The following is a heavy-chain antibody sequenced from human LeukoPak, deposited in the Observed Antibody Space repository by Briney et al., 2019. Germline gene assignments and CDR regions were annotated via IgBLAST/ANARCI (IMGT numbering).Heavy chain of an antibody. CDR3: ATYRRAVFHGSRTHFLHF. CDR1: GFIFSDYY. V-gene: IGHV3-11*01. J-gene: IGHJ4*02. Sequence: PGGSLRLSCAASGFIFSDYYMTWIRQAPGKGLEWVSYIGSSDNIIDYADSVKGRFTISRDNAKNSLHLQMHSLRVEDTAVYYCATYRRAVFHGSRTHFLHFWGQGTLVTVSS. CDR2: IGSSDNII. D-gene: IGHD3-10*01.